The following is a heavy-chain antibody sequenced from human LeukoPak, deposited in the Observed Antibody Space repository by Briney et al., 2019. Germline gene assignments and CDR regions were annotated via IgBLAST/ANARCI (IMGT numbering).Heavy chain of an antibody. Sequence: SETLSLTCSVSGGSISSSGYFWDWIRQPPGKGLEWIGSVYYSGTTSYNPSLKSRVTISADTSKNQFSLRLTSVPAADTGVYYCARRRTWSGYDYWGQGTLVTVSS. J-gene: IGHJ4*02. V-gene: IGHV4-39*01. CDR1: GGSISSSGYF. D-gene: IGHD3-3*01. CDR2: VYYSGTT. CDR3: ARRRTWSGYDY.